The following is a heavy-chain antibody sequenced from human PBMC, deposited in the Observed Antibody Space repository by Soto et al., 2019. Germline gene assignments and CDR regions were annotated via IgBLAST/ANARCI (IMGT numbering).Heavy chain of an antibody. D-gene: IGHD4-17*01. CDR1: GGTFSSYA. CDR2: IIPIFGTA. V-gene: IGHV1-69*13. J-gene: IGHJ6*02. CDR3: ASADYGDYYYYYGMDV. Sequence: ASVKVSCKASGGTFSSYAISWVRQAPGQGLEWMGGIIPIFGTANYAQKFQGRVTITADESTSTAYMELSSLRSEDTAVYYCASADYGDYYYYYGMDVWGQGTTVTVSS.